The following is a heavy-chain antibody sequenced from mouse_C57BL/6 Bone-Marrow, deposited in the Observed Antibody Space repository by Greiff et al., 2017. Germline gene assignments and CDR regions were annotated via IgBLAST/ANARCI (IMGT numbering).Heavy chain of an antibody. CDR3: ARPDPPYYEGVDY. Sequence: EVKLVESGGGLVQPGESLKLSCESNEYEFPSHDMSWVRKTPEKRLELVSAINSDGGSTYYPDTMERRFIISRDNTKKTLYLQMSSLRSEDTALYDCARPDPPYYEGVDYWGQGTTLTVSS. J-gene: IGHJ2*01. CDR1: EYEFPSHD. D-gene: IGHD1-1*02. CDR2: INSDGGST. V-gene: IGHV5-2*01.